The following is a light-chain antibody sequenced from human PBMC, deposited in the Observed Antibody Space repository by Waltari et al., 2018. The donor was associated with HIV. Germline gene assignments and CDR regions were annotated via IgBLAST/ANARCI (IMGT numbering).Light chain of an antibody. CDR2: EVS. CDR3: NSYRSSTTPCV. Sequence: QSALTQPASVSGSPGQSITISCTGTSSDVGGHTYVPWYQQHPGKAPNLLIYEVSNRPSGVSKRFSGSKSGNTASMTISGLQAEDEADYYCNSYRSSTTPCVFGTGTKVTVL. J-gene: IGLJ1*01. CDR1: SSDVGGHTY. V-gene: IGLV2-14*01.